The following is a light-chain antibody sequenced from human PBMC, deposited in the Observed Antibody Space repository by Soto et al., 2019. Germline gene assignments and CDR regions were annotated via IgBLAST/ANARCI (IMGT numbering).Light chain of an antibody. J-gene: IGKJ2*01. CDR3: QQFDGSSYT. CDR2: GAS. Sequence: DMVLTQSPGTLSLSPGERATLSCRASQSVRSDYLAWYQQKPGQTPRLLVYGASNRATGIPDRFSASGSGTVFTLTISRLEPEDFAVYYCQQFDGSSYTFGQGSKLEIK. CDR1: QSVRSDY. V-gene: IGKV3-20*01.